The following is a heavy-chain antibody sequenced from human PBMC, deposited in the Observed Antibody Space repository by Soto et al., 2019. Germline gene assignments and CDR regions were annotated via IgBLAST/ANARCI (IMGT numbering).Heavy chain of an antibody. CDR3: ATSLYYDFWSGYPQGMDV. V-gene: IGHV1-69*13. Sequence: ASVKVSCKASGGTFSSYAISWVRQAPGQGLEWMGGIIPIFGTANYAQKFQGRVTITADESTSTAYMELSSLRSEDTAVYYCATSLYYDFWSGYPQGMDVWGQGTTVTVSS. CDR1: GGTFSSYA. D-gene: IGHD3-3*01. CDR2: IIPIFGTA. J-gene: IGHJ6*02.